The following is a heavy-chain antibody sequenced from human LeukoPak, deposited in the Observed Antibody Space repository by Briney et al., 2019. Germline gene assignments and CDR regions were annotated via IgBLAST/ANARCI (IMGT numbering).Heavy chain of an antibody. D-gene: IGHD3-3*01. CDR1: GGSFSGYY. Sequence: PSETLSLTCAVYGGSFSGYYWSWIRQPPGKGLEWIGEINHSGSTNYNPSLKSRVTISVDTSKNQFSLKLGSVTAADTAVYYCARGYYDFWSGYPRIYNWFDPWGQGTLVTVSS. CDR2: INHSGST. CDR3: ARGYYDFWSGYPRIYNWFDP. J-gene: IGHJ5*02. V-gene: IGHV4-34*01.